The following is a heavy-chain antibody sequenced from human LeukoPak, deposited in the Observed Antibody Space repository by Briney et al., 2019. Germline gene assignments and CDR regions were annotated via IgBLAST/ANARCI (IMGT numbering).Heavy chain of an antibody. CDR1: GFTFSTYA. Sequence: GGSLRLSCAASGFTFSTYAMNWVRQAPGEGLKGVSCITGDSAYIYYADSVKGRFTISRDNAKNSLYLQMNSLRAEDTAVYYCARDRGSYSDYYMDVWGKGTTVTVSS. CDR3: ARDRGSYSDYYMDV. V-gene: IGHV3-21*01. J-gene: IGHJ6*03. D-gene: IGHD1-26*01. CDR2: ITGDSAYI.